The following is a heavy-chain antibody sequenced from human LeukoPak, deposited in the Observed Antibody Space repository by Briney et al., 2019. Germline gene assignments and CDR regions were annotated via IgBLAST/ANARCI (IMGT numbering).Heavy chain of an antibody. V-gene: IGHV4-61*02. J-gene: IGHJ5*02. D-gene: IGHD2-2*01. Sequence: SETLSLTCTVSGGSISSGSYYWSWIRQPAGKGLEWIGRIYTSGSTNYNPSLKSRVTISVDTSKNQFSLKLSSVTAADTAVYYCARERSGGYCSSTSCAESWFDPWGQGTLVTVSS. CDR1: GGSISSGSYY. CDR3: ARERSGGYCSSTSCAESWFDP. CDR2: IYTSGST.